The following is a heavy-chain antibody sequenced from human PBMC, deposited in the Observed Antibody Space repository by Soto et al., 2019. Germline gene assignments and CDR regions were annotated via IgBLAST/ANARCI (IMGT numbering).Heavy chain of an antibody. CDR2: IYHSGST. D-gene: IGHD5-18*01. V-gene: IGHV4-30-2*01. CDR3: AREHVDTAMVSGVWFDP. J-gene: IGHJ5*02. Sequence: SETLSLTCAVSGGSISSGGYSWSWIRQPPGKGLEWIGYIYHSGSTYYNPSLKSRVTISVDRSKNQFSLKLSSVTAADTAVYYCAREHVDTAMVSGVWFDPWGQGTLVTVSP. CDR1: GGSISSGGYS.